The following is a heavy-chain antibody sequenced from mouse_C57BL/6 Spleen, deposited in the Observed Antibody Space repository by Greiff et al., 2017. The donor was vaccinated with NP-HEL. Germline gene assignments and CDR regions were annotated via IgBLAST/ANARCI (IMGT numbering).Heavy chain of an antibody. V-gene: IGHV1-39*01. CDR2: INPNYGTT. D-gene: IGHD1-1*01. CDR3: ASSHYYDSSPYCFDY. J-gene: IGHJ2*01. Sequence: VQLQQSGPELVKPGASVKISCKASGYSFTDYNMNWVKQSNGKSLEWIGVINPNYGTTSYNQKFKGKATLTVDQSSSTAYMQHNSLISADSAVYYCASSHYYDSSPYCFDYWGQGTILTVSS. CDR1: GYSFTDYN.